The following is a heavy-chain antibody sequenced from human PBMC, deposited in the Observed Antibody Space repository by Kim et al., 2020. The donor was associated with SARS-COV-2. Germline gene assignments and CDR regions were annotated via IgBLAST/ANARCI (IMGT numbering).Heavy chain of an antibody. D-gene: IGHD6-19*01. Sequence: ASVKVSCKVSGYTLTELSMHWVRQAPGKGLEWMGGFDPEDGETIYAQKFQGRVTMTEDTSTDTAYMELSSLRSEDTAVYYCVVSIAVTGTPGRYNYYGMDVWGQGTTVTVSS. CDR1: GYTLTELS. CDR2: FDPEDGET. J-gene: IGHJ6*02. V-gene: IGHV1-24*01. CDR3: VVSIAVTGTPGRYNYYGMDV.